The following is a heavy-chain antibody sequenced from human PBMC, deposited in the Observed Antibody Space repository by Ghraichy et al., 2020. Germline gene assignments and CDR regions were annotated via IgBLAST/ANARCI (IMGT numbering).Heavy chain of an antibody. V-gene: IGHV3-21*01. CDR3: AKPSPRCTGGRCYRHYYYGMDV. Sequence: GGSLRLSCAASGFTFSSYGMNWVRQAPGKGLEWVSCITRSSSYIVYADSVTGRFTISRDNAKNSLYLQMNTLRAEDTAVYYCAKPSPRCTGGRCYRHYYYGMDVWAQATTVTVSS. D-gene: IGHD2-8*02. J-gene: IGHJ6*02. CDR2: ITRSSSYI. CDR1: GFTFSSYG.